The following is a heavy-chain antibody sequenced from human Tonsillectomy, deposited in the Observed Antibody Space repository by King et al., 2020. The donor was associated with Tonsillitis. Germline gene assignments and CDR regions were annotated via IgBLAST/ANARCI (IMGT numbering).Heavy chain of an antibody. CDR2: ITGRGGAT. D-gene: IGHD2-15*01. CDR1: GFTISSSG. Sequence: QLVQSGGDLVQPGGSLRLSCVASGFTISSSGMSWVRQAPGKGLEWVSGITGRGGATFYADSVKGRFTISRDNSKNTLFLQMNSLRAEDTAFYYCAKDTVVVAATRYNWFDPWGQGILVTVSS. V-gene: IGHV3-23*04. J-gene: IGHJ5*02. CDR3: AKDTVVVAATRYNWFDP.